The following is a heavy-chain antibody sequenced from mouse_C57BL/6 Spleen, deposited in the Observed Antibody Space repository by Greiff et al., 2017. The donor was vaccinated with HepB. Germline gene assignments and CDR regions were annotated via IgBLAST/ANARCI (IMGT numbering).Heavy chain of an antibody. Sequence: QVQLQQSGAELARPGASVKMSCKASGYTFTSYTMHWVKQRPGQGLEWIGYINPSSGYTKYNQKFKDKATLTADKSSSTAYMQLSSLTSEDSAVYYCARKDYGSSSYWYFDVWGTGTTVTVSS. J-gene: IGHJ1*03. CDR3: ARKDYGSSSYWYFDV. D-gene: IGHD1-1*01. CDR1: GYTFTSYT. CDR2: INPSSGYT. V-gene: IGHV1-4*01.